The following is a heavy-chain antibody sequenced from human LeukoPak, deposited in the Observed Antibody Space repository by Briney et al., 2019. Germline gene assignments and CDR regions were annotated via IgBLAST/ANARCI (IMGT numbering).Heavy chain of an antibody. CDR3: ARDPRYCSSTGCYTYYYYYYMDV. J-gene: IGHJ6*03. V-gene: IGHV3-30*03. CDR1: GFTFSSYS. Sequence: GGSLRLSCAASGFTFSSYSMNWVRQAPGKGLEWVAVISYDGSNKYYADSVKGRFTISRDNAKNSLYLQMNSLRAEDTAVYYCARDPRYCSSTGCYTYYYYYYMDVWGKGTTVTVSS. D-gene: IGHD2-2*02. CDR2: ISYDGSNK.